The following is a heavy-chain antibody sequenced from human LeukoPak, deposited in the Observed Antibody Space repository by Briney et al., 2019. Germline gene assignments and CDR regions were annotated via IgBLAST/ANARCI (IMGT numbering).Heavy chain of an antibody. J-gene: IGHJ4*02. CDR1: GFTFSNYA. V-gene: IGHV3-48*01. CDR2: ITGNSHTI. CDR3: ARDMGIVTGYYVDY. D-gene: IGHD3-9*01. Sequence: PGGSLRLSCAASGFTFSNYAMSWVRQAPGKGLEWISYITGNSHTIYYADSVKGRFTISRDNAKNSLYLQMNSLRAEDTAVYYCARDMGIVTGYYVDYWGQGTLVTVSS.